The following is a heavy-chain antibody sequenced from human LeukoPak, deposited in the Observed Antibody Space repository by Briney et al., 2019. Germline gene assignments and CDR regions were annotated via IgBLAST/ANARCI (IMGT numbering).Heavy chain of an antibody. CDR3: VRSKSGAYGWFDP. Sequence: PSETLSLTCTVSGGSISGYFWTWIRQPPGKGLEWIGYIYYTGNTNYNPSLKSRVTISIDTSKNHFSLNVNSVTAADAAMYYCVRSKSGAYGWFDPWGPGTLVTVSS. V-gene: IGHV4-59*01. D-gene: IGHD2-15*01. CDR2: IYYTGNT. CDR1: GGSISGYF. J-gene: IGHJ5*02.